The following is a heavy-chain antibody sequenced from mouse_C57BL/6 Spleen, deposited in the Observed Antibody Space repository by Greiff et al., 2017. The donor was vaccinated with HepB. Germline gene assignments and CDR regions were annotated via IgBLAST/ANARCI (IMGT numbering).Heavy chain of an antibody. V-gene: IGHV5-16*01. CDR1: GFTFSDYY. CDR2: INYDGSST. J-gene: IGHJ4*01. Sequence: EVQVVDSEGGLVQPGSSMKLSCTASGFTFSDYYMAWVRQVPEKGLEWVANINYDGSSTYYLDSLKSRFIISRDNAKNILYLQMSSLKSEDTATYYCARDLYDYDGGYYAMDYWGQGTSVTVSS. CDR3: ARDLYDYDGGYYAMDY. D-gene: IGHD2-4*01.